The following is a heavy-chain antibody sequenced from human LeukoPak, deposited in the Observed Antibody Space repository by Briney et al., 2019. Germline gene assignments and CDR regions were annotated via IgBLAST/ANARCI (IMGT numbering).Heavy chain of an antibody. CDR2: ISAYNGNT. CDR3: AIAQNNHGYVYFGMDV. J-gene: IGHJ6*04. Sequence: ASVKVSCKASGYTFTSYGISWVRQAPGQGLEWMGWISAYNGNTNYAQKLQGRVTMTTDTSTSTAYMELNSLTSEDTAVYYCAIAQNNHGYVYFGMDVWGKGTTVTVSS. CDR1: GYTFTSYG. V-gene: IGHV1-18*04. D-gene: IGHD5-12*01.